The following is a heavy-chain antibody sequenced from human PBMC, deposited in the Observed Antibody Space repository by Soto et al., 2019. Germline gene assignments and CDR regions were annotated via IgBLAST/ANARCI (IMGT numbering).Heavy chain of an antibody. V-gene: IGHV1-18*01. Sequence: ASVKVSCKASGYTFTSYGISWVRQAPGQGLEWMGWISAYNGNTNYAQKLQGRVTMTTDTSTSTAYMELRSLRSDDTAVYYCAREFLEIAAAGTRAFDIWGQGTMVTVSS. D-gene: IGHD6-13*01. J-gene: IGHJ3*02. CDR2: ISAYNGNT. CDR1: GYTFTSYG. CDR3: AREFLEIAAAGTRAFDI.